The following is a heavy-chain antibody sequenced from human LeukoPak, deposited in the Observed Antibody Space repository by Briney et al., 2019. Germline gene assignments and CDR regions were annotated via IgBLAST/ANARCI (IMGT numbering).Heavy chain of an antibody. CDR2: TYNSGSP. CDR3: ARFHSRYENLRSDI. Sequence: SETLSLTCTVSGGSMSSGDYYYTWIRQPPGKGLEWIGFTYNSGSPYYIPSLKSRSTISIDTSKNQFSLKLRAVTAADTAVYYCARFHSRYENLRSDIWGQGTMVTVSS. J-gene: IGHJ3*02. V-gene: IGHV4-30-4*08. D-gene: IGHD3-16*02. CDR1: GGSMSSGDYY.